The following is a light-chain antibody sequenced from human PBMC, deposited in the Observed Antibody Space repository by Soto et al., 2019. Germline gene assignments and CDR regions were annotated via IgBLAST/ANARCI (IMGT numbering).Light chain of an antibody. CDR2: GAS. V-gene: IGKV3-15*01. CDR3: HQYNNWPIS. Sequence: EIEMPQSPATLSVSPGERATLSCRASLSVGSNLAWYQQKPGQAPRLLINGASTRATGIPARFSGSGSGTEFTLTISSLHSEDFAVYYCHQYNNWPISFGQGTRLEIK. J-gene: IGKJ5*01. CDR1: LSVGSN.